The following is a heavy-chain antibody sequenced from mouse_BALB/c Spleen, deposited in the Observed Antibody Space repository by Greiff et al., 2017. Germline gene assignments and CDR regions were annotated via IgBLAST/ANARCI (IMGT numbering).Heavy chain of an antibody. J-gene: IGHJ2*01. CDR1: GFTFSSYA. Sequence: EVQLVESGAGLVKPGGSLKLSCAASGFTFSSYAMSWLSQTPEKRLEWVESISSGGSTYYPDSVKGRFTISRANARNILYLQMSSQSAEDTAMYECASGGHYDYFDFGGQGNTLTVSS. V-gene: IGHV5-6-5*01. D-gene: IGHD1-1*01. CDR3: ASGGHYDYFDF. CDR2: ISSGGST.